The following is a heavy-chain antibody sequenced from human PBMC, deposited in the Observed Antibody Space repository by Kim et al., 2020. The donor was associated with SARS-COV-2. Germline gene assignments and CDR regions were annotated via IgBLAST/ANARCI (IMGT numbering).Heavy chain of an antibody. D-gene: IGHD3-3*01. CDR2: ISSSSSYI. V-gene: IGHV3-21*01. J-gene: IGHJ6*03. Sequence: GGSLRLSCAASGFTFSSYSMNWVRQAPGKGLEWVSSISSSSSYIYYADSVKGRFTISRDNAKNSLYLQMNSLRAEDTAVYYCAREGRITIFGVVIPKDYDMDVWGKGTTVPVSS. CDR1: GFTFSSYS. CDR3: AREGRITIFGVVIPKDYDMDV.